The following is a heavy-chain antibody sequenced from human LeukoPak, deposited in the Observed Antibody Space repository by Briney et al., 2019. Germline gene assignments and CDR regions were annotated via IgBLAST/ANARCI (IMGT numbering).Heavy chain of an antibody. CDR3: ARAGDYYFHY. Sequence: GETLRLSCAASGFTFSHYWMSWVRQAPGKGLEWVAFINQDGSHKYSVDSVKGRFSLSRDNAKNSLYLQMNSLRVEDTAIYYCARAGDYYFHYWGQGTLVTVSS. CDR1: GFTFSHYW. CDR2: INQDGSHK. D-gene: IGHD4-17*01. V-gene: IGHV3-7*01. J-gene: IGHJ4*02.